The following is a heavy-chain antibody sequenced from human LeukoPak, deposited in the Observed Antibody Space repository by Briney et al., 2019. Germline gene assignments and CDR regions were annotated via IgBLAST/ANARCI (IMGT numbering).Heavy chain of an antibody. V-gene: IGHV4-39*02. CDR1: GGSISSSSYY. Sequence: PSETLSLTCTGSGGSISSSSYYWGWIRQPPGKGLEWIGSIYYSGSTYYNPSLKSRVTISVDTSKNQFSLKLSSVTAADTAVYYCAREFGVVIPFDYWGQGTLVTVSS. D-gene: IGHD3-3*01. J-gene: IGHJ4*02. CDR3: AREFGVVIPFDY. CDR2: IYYSGST.